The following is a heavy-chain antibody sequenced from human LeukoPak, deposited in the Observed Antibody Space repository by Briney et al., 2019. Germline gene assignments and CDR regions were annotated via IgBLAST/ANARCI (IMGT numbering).Heavy chain of an antibody. CDR2: INHNGNVN. CDR1: GFTLNNAW. V-gene: IGHV3-7*03. CDR3: ARGGGLDV. J-gene: IGHJ6*02. Sequence: GGSLRLSCAASGFTLNNAWMSWVRQAPGKGLEWVASINHNGNVNYYVDSVKGRFTISRDNAKNSLYLQMSNLRAEDTAVYFCARGGGLDVWGQGATVTVSS. D-gene: IGHD3-16*01.